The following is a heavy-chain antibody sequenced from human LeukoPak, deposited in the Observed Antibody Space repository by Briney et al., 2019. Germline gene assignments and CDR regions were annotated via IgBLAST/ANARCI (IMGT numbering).Heavy chain of an antibody. CDR3: ASVRRGFGESSKYYAYYYMGV. CDR2: IYYSGST. V-gene: IGHV4-39*01. CDR1: GGSISSSSYY. J-gene: IGHJ6*03. D-gene: IGHD3-10*01. Sequence: PSETLSLTCTVSGGSISSSSYYWGWIRQPPGKGLEWIGNIYYSGSTYYNPSLKSRVTISLDTSKNQFSLKLSSVTAADTAVYYCASVRRGFGESSKYYAYYYMGVWGKGTTVTVSS.